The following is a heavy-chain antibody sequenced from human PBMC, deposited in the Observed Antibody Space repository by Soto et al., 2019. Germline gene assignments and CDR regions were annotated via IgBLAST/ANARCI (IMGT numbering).Heavy chain of an antibody. V-gene: IGHV1-8*01. Sequence: QVQLVQSGAEVKKPGASVKVSCKASGYTFTSYDINWVRQATGQGLEWMGWMNPNSGNTGFAQKFQGRVTMPRNASISTACMELSSPRSQYTSEYYRARGPHDILDHWGQGTLVTVSS. CDR1: GYTFTSYD. J-gene: IGHJ4*02. CDR3: ARGPHDILDH. CDR2: MNPNSGNT. D-gene: IGHD3-9*01.